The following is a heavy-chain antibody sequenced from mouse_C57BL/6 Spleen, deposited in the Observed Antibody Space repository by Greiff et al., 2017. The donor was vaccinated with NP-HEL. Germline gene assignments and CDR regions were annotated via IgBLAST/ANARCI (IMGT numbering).Heavy chain of an antibody. Sequence: QVQLQQPGAELVKPGASVKLSRKASGYTFTSYWMQWVKQRPGQGLEWIGEIDPSDSYTNYNQKFKGKATLTVDTSSSTAYMQLSSLTSEDSAVYYCARATVVAKDYWGQGTTLTVSS. D-gene: IGHD1-1*01. V-gene: IGHV1-50*01. CDR3: ARATVVAKDY. CDR2: IDPSDSYT. J-gene: IGHJ2*01. CDR1: GYTFTSYW.